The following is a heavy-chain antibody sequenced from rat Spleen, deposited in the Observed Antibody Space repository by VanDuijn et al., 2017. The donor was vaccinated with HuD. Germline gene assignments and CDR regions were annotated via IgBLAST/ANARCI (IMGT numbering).Heavy chain of an antibody. J-gene: IGHJ2*01. CDR3: TRDGGY. CDR2: ISTSGGST. Sequence: EVQLVESGGGLVQPGRSMKLSCAASGFTFSSFPMAWVRQAPTKGLEWVATISTSGGSTYYRDSVKGRFTISRDNAKSTLYLQMNSLRSEDTATYYCTRDGGYWGQGVMVTVSS. V-gene: IGHV5-46*01. CDR1: GFTFSSFP.